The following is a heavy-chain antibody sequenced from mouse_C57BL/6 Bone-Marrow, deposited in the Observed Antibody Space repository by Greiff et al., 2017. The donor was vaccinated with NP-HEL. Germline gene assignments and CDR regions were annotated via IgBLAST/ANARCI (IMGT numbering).Heavy chain of an antibody. D-gene: IGHD3-2*02. CDR2: IYPGSGST. V-gene: IGHV1-55*01. Sequence: VQLQQPGAELVKPGASVKMSCKASGYTFTSYWITWVKQRPGQGLEWIGDIYPGSGSTNYNEKFKSKATLTVDSSSSTAYMQLTSLTSEDSAVDYCARGGAAQAPFDYWGQGTTPKVSS. J-gene: IGHJ2*01. CDR3: ARGGAAQAPFDY. CDR1: GYTFTSYW.